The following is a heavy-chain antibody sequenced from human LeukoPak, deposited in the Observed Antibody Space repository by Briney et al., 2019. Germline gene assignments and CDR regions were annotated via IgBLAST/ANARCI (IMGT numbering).Heavy chain of an antibody. Sequence: SQSMSLTCTVAARSISSYYWSWIRQPPGKGIEWNGYIHYSVSTTYHPSLKSRATISVDPSKNQLSRKLGSLTAAATAVDNWARWAGWDDPYYFDYWGHGDLVTVSS. CDR2: IHYSVST. V-gene: IGHV4-59*01. D-gene: IGHD1-1*01. CDR3: ARWAGWDDPYYFDY. CDR1: ARSISSYY. J-gene: IGHJ4*03.